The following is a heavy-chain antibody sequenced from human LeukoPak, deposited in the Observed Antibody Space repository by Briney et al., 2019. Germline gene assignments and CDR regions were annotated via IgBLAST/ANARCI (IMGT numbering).Heavy chain of an antibody. CDR1: GDSISSYY. Sequence: SETLSLTCTVSGDSISSYYWSWIRQPPGKGLEWIGYIYYSGSTNYNPSLKSRVTISVDTSKNQFSLKLRSGTAADTAVYYCARVEEGYGSGRRENYYYYYMDVWGKGTTVTISS. D-gene: IGHD3-10*01. CDR2: IYYSGST. V-gene: IGHV4-59*01. J-gene: IGHJ6*03. CDR3: ARVEEGYGSGRRENYYYYYMDV.